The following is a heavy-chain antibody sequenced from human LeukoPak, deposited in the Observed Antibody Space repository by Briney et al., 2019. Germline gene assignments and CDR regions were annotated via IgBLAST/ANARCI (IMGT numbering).Heavy chain of an antibody. CDR1: GYTFTSSY. Sequence: ASVKVSCKASGYTFTSSYIHWVRQAPGQGLEWMGMIYPRDGSTSYAQKFQGRVTVTRDTSTSTVHMELSGLRSEDTAVYYCARDQEGFDYWGQGTLVTVSS. CDR3: ARDQEGFDY. V-gene: IGHV1-46*01. CDR2: IYPRDGST. J-gene: IGHJ4*02.